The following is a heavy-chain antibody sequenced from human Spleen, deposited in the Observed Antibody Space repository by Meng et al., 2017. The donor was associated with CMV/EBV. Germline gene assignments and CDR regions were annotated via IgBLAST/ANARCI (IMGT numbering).Heavy chain of an antibody. Sequence: SETLSLTCNVSGGSISSYYWYWIRQPPGKGLEWIGEINHSGSTNYNPSLKSRVTISVDTSKNQFSLKLSSVTAADTAVYYCARGYSSSWRWNWFDPWGQGTLVTVSS. V-gene: IGHV4-34*01. CDR1: GGSISSYY. J-gene: IGHJ5*02. CDR3: ARGYSSSWRWNWFDP. D-gene: IGHD6-6*01. CDR2: INHSGST.